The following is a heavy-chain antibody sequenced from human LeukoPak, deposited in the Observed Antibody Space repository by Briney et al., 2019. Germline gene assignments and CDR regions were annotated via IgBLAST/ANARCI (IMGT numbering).Heavy chain of an antibody. CDR3: AKATRTGNYYYYGMDV. V-gene: IGHV3-7*03. CDR2: IKQDGSQE. Sequence: GGSLRLSCAASRFTLSTYWMSWVRQAPGKGLEWVAHIKQDGSQEYYVDSVKGRFTISRDSAKNSLYLQMNSLRAEDTAVYYCAKATRTGNYYYYGMDVWGQGTTVTVSS. D-gene: IGHD1-1*01. CDR1: RFTLSTYW. J-gene: IGHJ6*02.